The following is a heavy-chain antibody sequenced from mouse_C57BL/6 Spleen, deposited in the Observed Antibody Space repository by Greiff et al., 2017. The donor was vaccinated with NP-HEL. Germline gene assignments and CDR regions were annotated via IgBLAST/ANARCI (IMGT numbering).Heavy chain of an antibody. CDR2: ILPGSGST. J-gene: IGHJ4*01. CDR3: ARTEIYYGNPYYAMDY. Sequence: QVQLQQSGAELMKPGASVKLSCKATGYTFTGYWIEWVKQRPGHGLEWIGEILPGSGSTNYNEKFKGKATFTADTSSKPAYMQLSSLTTEDSAIYYCARTEIYYGNPYYAMDYWGQGTSVTVSS. V-gene: IGHV1-9*01. D-gene: IGHD2-1*01. CDR1: GYTFTGYW.